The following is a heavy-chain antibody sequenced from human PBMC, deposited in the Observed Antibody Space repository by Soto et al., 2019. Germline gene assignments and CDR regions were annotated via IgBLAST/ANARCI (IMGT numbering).Heavy chain of an antibody. V-gene: IGHV4-30-4*01. CDR3: ASSSLYGMDV. CDR1: GGSISSGYSY. CDR2: IHYSWNT. Sequence: PSETLGITCSVSGGSISSGYSYSSWICQPPAKGLECLGNIHYSWNTYYNSCLKSGLIISIHTSKNQFSLKLGSVTAADTAVYSCASSSLYGMDVWGQGTKVT. J-gene: IGHJ6*02.